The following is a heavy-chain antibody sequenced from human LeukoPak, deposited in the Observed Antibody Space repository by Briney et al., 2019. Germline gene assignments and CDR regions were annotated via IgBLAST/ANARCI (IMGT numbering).Heavy chain of an antibody. CDR3: ARGQKTASYSYTPFDY. Sequence: SQTLSLTCGVSGGSISSGDYSWSWIRQPPGKGLEWIGYIYHTGITYYNPSLKTRVTISVDRSKNQFSLKLNSVTAADAAVYYCARGQKTASYSYTPFDYWGQGTLVTVSS. D-gene: IGHD1-26*01. CDR2: IYHTGIT. CDR1: GGSISSGDYS. J-gene: IGHJ4*02. V-gene: IGHV4-30-2*01.